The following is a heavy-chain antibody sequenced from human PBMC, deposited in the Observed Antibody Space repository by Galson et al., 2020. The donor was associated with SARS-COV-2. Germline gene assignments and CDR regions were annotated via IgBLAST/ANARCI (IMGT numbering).Heavy chain of an antibody. V-gene: IGHV4-39*01. D-gene: IGHD6-19*01. CDR3: ARGMRSALTVAGTSYYFDY. J-gene: IGHJ4*02. CDR1: GGSISSSSYY. CDR2: IYYSGNT. Sequence: SETLSLTCTVSGGSISSSSYYWGWIRPPPGKGLEWIGSIYYSGNTYYNPSLKSRVTISVDTSKNQFSLKLSSVTAADTAVFYCARGMRSALTVAGTSYYFDYWGQGTLVTVSS.